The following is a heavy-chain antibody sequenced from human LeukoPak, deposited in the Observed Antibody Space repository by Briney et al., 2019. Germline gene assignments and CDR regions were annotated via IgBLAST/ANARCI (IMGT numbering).Heavy chain of an antibody. CDR2: IRYDGSNK. D-gene: IGHD3-16*01. J-gene: IGHJ4*02. Sequence: PGGSLRLSCAASGFTFSSYGMHWVRQAPGKGLEWVAFIRYDGSNKYYADSVKGRFTISRDNSKNTLYLQMNSLRAEDTAVYYCAREGRPLIGQPTSYYFDYWGQGTLVTVSS. V-gene: IGHV3-30*02. CDR3: AREGRPLIGQPTSYYFDY. CDR1: GFTFSSYG.